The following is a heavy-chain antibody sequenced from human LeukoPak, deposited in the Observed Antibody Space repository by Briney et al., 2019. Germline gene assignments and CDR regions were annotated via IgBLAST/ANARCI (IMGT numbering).Heavy chain of an antibody. D-gene: IGHD1-14*01. J-gene: IGHJ4*02. V-gene: IGHV1-2*02. CDR1: GYTFSNYG. CDR3: ARVTGGSPLYYFDY. Sequence: ASVKVSCKASGYTFSNYGLIWVRQAPGQGLEWMGWINPNSGGTNFAQKFQGRVTVTGDTSISTAYMELSSLRSDDTAVYYCARVTGGSPLYYFDYWGQGTLVTVSS. CDR2: INPNSGGT.